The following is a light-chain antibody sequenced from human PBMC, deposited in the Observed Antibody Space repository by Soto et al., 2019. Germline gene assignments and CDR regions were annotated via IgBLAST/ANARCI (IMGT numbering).Light chain of an antibody. CDR1: SSDFGSNNY. CDR3: SSYTTTTRL. J-gene: IGLJ3*02. Sequence: QSVLTQPASVSGSPGQSITISCTGTSSDFGSNNYVSWFQQRPGKAPTLIIYEVSNRPSGVSSHFSGSKSGNTASLTISGLLPEDEAEYYCSSYTTTTRLFGGGTKLTVL. CDR2: EVS. V-gene: IGLV2-14*01.